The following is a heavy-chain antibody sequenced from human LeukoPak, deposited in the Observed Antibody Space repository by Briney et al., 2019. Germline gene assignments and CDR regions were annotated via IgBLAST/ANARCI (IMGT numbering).Heavy chain of an antibody. Sequence: PGGSLRLSCAASGFTFITYSMTWVRQAPGKGLEWVSSISSITSSYIHYADSVKGRFTISRDNAKNTLYLQMNSLRAEDTAVYYCARGGNRWLQHDYFDYWGQGTLVTVSS. CDR1: GFTFITYS. D-gene: IGHD5-24*01. V-gene: IGHV3-21*01. CDR2: ISSITSSYI. CDR3: ARGGNRWLQHDYFDY. J-gene: IGHJ4*02.